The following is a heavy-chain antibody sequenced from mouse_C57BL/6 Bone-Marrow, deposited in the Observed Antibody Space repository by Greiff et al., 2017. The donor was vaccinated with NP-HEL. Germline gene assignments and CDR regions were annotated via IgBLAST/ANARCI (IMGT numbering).Heavy chain of an antibody. Sequence: VKLMESGAELARPGASVKLSCKASGYTFTSYGISWVKQRSGQGLEWIGEIYPRSGNTYYNEKFKGKATLTADKSSSTAYMELRSLTSEDSAVYFCARFYSNYPYAMDYWGQGTSVTVSS. CDR1: GYTFTSYG. D-gene: IGHD2-5*01. J-gene: IGHJ4*01. V-gene: IGHV1-81*01. CDR2: IYPRSGNT. CDR3: ARFYSNYPYAMDY.